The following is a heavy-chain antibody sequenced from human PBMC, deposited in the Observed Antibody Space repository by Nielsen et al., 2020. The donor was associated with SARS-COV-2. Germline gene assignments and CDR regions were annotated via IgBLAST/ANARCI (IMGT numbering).Heavy chain of an antibody. D-gene: IGHD2-15*01. V-gene: IGHV4-34*01. CDR3: TRGKRRSTHYYYYGMDV. Sequence: ESLKISCAVYGGSFSGYYWSWIRQPPGKGLEWIGEINHSGSTNYNPSLKSRVTISVDTSKNQFSLKLSSVTAADTAVYYCTRGKRRSTHYYYYGMDVWGQGTTVTVSS. CDR1: GGSFSGYY. J-gene: IGHJ6*02. CDR2: INHSGST.